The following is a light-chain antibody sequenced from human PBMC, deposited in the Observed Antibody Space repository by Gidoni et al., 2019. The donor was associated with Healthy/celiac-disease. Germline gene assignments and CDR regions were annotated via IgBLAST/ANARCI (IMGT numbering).Light chain of an antibody. J-gene: IGKJ5*01. CDR2: AAS. CDR1: QGISNY. V-gene: IGKV1-27*01. Sequence: DIQMTQSPSSLSASVGDRVTITCRASQGISNYLAWHQQKPGKVPKLLIYAASTLQSGVPSRFSGSGSGTDFTLTISSLQPEDVATYYCQKYNSAPAITFGQGTRLEIK. CDR3: QKYNSAPAIT.